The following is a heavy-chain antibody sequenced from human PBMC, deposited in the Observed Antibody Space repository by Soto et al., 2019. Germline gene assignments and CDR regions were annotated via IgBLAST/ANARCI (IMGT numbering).Heavy chain of an antibody. CDR3: SRHIPAHYDYVWGSYRISPPDY. Sequence: TSETLSLTCTVSGGSISSGGYYWGWVRQPPGKGLEWIGVIYFSGNTYYNPSLKSRVTISVDTSKNQFSLKLSSVTAADTAVYYCSRHIPAHYDYVWGSYRISPPDYWGQGTLVTSPQ. CDR2: IYFSGNT. V-gene: IGHV4-39*01. J-gene: IGHJ4*02. CDR1: GGSISSGGYY. D-gene: IGHD3-16*02.